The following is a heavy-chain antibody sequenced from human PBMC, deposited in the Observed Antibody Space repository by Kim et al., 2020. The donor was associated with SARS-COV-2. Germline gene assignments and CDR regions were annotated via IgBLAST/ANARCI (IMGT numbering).Heavy chain of an antibody. D-gene: IGHD3-9*01. J-gene: IGHJ6*02. CDR1: GFTFSSYI. CDR3: ARAPSYDIFPPTLHYYYYYGMDV. Sequence: GGSLRLSCAASGFTFSSYIMNWVRQAPGKGLEWVSYISSSSSTIYYADSVKGRFTISRDNAKDSLYLQMNSLRDEDTAVYYCARAPSYDIFPPTLHYYYYYGMDVWGQGTTVTVSS. CDR2: ISSSSSTI. V-gene: IGHV3-48*02.